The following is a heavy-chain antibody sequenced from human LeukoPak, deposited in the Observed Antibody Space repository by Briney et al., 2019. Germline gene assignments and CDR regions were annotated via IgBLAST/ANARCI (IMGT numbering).Heavy chain of an antibody. CDR3: ARDAYDDASES. V-gene: IGHV3-7*01. Sequence: PGGSLRLSCTGSGFTFSDDWMTWARQAPGKGLEWVANLRPDGSDKYYVDSVKGRFTISRDNAKKLVHLQMNSLRAEDTAVYYCARDAYDDASESWGQGTLVTVSS. J-gene: IGHJ5*02. CDR2: LRPDGSDK. CDR1: GFTFSDDW. D-gene: IGHD3-3*01.